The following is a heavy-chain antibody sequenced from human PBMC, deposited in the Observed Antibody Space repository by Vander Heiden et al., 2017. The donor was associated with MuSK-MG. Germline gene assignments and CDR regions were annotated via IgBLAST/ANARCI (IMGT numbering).Heavy chain of an antibody. CDR2: INHSGST. CDR1: GGSFSGYY. CDR3: ARGGGYCSGGSCWGKGRYFQH. D-gene: IGHD2-15*01. V-gene: IGHV4-34*01. J-gene: IGHJ1*01. Sequence: QVQLQQWGAGLLKPSETLSLTCAVYGGSFSGYYWSWIRQPPGKGLEWIGEINHSGSTNYNPSLKSRVTISVDTSKNQFSLKLSSVTAADTAVYYCARGGGYCSGGSCWGKGRYFQHWGQGTLVTVSS.